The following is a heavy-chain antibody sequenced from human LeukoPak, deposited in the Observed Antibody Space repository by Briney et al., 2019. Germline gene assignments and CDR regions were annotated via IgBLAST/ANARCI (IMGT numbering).Heavy chain of an antibody. D-gene: IGHD3-22*01. Sequence: GGSLRLSCAVSGFTSSDSAMHWVRQASGKGLEWVGRIRSKANNYATTYDASVRGRFTISRDDSKNTAYLHMNSLKTEDTAVYYCTRRYYHDSSGNYQHDYWGQGTLVTVSS. V-gene: IGHV3-73*01. CDR2: IRSKANNYAT. CDR3: TRRYYHDSSGNYQHDY. J-gene: IGHJ4*02. CDR1: GFTSSDSA.